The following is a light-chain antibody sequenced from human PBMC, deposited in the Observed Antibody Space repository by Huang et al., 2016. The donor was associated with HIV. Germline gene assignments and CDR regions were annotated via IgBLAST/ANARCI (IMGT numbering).Light chain of an antibody. Sequence: EIVMTQSPATLSVSPGERAALSCRTSQGVSNNIALYQQKPGQTPRLIIHGGSTRATGIAAKFSGRGYGTDFTLTITSLQHEDAAVYYCQHYNNWPPWTFGPGTQVEI. V-gene: IGKV3D-15*01. J-gene: IGKJ1*01. CDR3: QHYNNWPPWT. CDR2: GGS. CDR1: QGVSNN.